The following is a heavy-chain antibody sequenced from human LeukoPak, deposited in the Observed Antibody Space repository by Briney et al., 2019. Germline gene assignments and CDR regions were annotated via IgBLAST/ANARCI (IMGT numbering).Heavy chain of an antibody. J-gene: IGHJ4*02. V-gene: IGHV3-11*01. CDR1: GFTFSDYY. CDR3: ARAYYFDDSGYPSVFDY. CDR2: ISSSGRTI. Sequence: GGSLRLSCAASGFTFSDYYMSWIRQAPGKGLEWVSYISSSGRTIYYADSVKGRFTISRDNAKTSLYLQMNSLRAEDTAVYYCARAYYFDDSGYPSVFDYWGQGTLVTVSS. D-gene: IGHD3-22*01.